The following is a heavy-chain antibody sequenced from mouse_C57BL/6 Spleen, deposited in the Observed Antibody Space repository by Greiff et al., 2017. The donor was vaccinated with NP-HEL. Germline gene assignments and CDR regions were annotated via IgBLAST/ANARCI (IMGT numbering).Heavy chain of an antibody. CDR2: ISSGGSYT. J-gene: IGHJ4*01. Sequence: EVQVVESGGDLVKPGGSLKLSCAASGFTFSSYGMSWVRQTPDKRLEWVATISSGGSYTYYPDSVKGRFTISRDNAKNTLYLQMSSLKSEDTAMYYCARADSNYFYYAMDYWGQGTSVTVSS. CDR3: ARADSNYFYYAMDY. V-gene: IGHV5-6*01. D-gene: IGHD2-5*01. CDR1: GFTFSSYG.